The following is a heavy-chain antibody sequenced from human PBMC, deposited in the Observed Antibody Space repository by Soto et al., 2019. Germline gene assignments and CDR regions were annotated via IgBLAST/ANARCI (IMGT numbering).Heavy chain of an antibody. CDR1: GFSVSTSGVG. Sequence: QITLKESGPTLVKPTQTLTLTCTFSGFSVSTSGVGVGWIRQPPGKALEWLALIYLDDDKRYSPSLKSRLTIVKDTAKNQVVLTMTNMDPVDTAKYYFAHVMPYYGSGSPIGVDPWGQGTLVTVSS. CDR3: AHVMPYYGSGSPIGVDP. D-gene: IGHD3-10*01. V-gene: IGHV2-5*02. J-gene: IGHJ5*02. CDR2: IYLDDDK.